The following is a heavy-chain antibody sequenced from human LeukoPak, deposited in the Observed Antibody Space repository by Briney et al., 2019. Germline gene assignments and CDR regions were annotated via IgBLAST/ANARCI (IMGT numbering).Heavy chain of an antibody. CDR3: AREGVLDAFDI. Sequence: GASVKVSCKASGGTFSSYAISWVRQAPGQGLEWMGGIIPIFGTANYAQKFQGRVTITADESTSTAYMELSSLRSDDTAVYYCAREGVLDAFDIWGQGTMVTVSS. D-gene: IGHD3-10*01. J-gene: IGHJ3*02. V-gene: IGHV1-69*13. CDR1: GGTFSSYA. CDR2: IIPIFGTA.